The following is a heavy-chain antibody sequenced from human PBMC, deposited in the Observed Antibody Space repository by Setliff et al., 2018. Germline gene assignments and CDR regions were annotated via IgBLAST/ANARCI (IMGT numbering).Heavy chain of an antibody. CDR3: ATEKFPGGWGDY. V-gene: IGHV1-18*01. CDR1: GGTFGTNA. J-gene: IGHJ4*02. CDR2: ISAYNGNT. Sequence: GASVPVSCPASGGTFGTNAVSWVRQATGQGLEWMGWISAYNGNTNYAQKLQGRVTMTTDTSTRTAYMEVTSLRSDDTAVYYCATEKFPGGWGDYWCQGTLVTVSS. D-gene: IGHD2-8*02.